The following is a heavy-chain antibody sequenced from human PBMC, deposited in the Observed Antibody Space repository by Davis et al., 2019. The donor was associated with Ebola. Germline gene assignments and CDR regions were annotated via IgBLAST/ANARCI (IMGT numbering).Heavy chain of an antibody. CDR2: INSGTTTI. CDR1: GFTFSSYE. V-gene: IGHV3-48*02. CDR3: ARDLLETYYYDSSGSH. Sequence: GESLKISCAASGFTFSSYEMNWVRQAPGKGLEWVSYINSGTTTIYYTDSVRGRFTISRDNAKNTLYLQMNSLRDEDTAVYYCARDLLETYYYDSSGSHWGQGTLVTVSS. J-gene: IGHJ4*02. D-gene: IGHD3-22*01.